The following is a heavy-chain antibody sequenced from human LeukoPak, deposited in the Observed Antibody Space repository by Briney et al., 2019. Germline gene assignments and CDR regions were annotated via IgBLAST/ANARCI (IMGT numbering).Heavy chain of an antibody. D-gene: IGHD5-24*01. V-gene: IGHV4-59*08. CDR2: LYYSGST. CDR3: ARHNVDRVEMATQYYFDY. Sequence: SETLSLTCTVSGGSITTYYWSWIRHAPGKGLEWIGYLYYSGSTKYNPSLKSRVTTSVDPSKNQFSLKLSSVTAADTAVYYCARHNVDRVEMATQYYFDYWGQGTLVTVSS. CDR1: GGSITTYY. J-gene: IGHJ4*02.